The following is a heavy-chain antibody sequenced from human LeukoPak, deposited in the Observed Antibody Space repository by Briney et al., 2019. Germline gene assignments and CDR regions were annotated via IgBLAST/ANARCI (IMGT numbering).Heavy chain of an antibody. J-gene: IGHJ6*02. D-gene: IGHD6-6*01. Sequence: DSVKGRFTISRDNSKNTLYLQMNSLRAEDTAVYYCAKAAFIYSSSSPYYNGMDVWGQGTTVTVSS. V-gene: IGHV3-23*01. CDR3: AKAAFIYSSSSPYYNGMDV.